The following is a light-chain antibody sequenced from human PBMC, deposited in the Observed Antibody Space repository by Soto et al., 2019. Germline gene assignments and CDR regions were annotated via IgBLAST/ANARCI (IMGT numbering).Light chain of an antibody. CDR1: QIISSF. V-gene: IGKV1-39*01. CDR2: GAS. Sequence: DIPMTQSPYSLSASLGDRVTITCRARQIISSFLNWSQQEPGKAPKLLIYGASSLQRGVPSRFSGGESGTDFTLTIGSLQHDHFATCCCYQSYITAYTFGHRTQLEIK. J-gene: IGKJ2*01. CDR3: YQSYITAYT.